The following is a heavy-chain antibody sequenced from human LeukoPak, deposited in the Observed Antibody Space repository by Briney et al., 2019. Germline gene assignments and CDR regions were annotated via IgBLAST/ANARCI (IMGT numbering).Heavy chain of an antibody. Sequence: SETLSLTCAVYGGSFSGYYWSWIRQPPGKGLEWIGEINHSGSTNYNPSLKSRVTISVDTSKNQFSLKLSSVTAADTAVYYCARGLTIFGVVRRLDYWGQGTLVTVSS. CDR1: GGSFSGYY. J-gene: IGHJ4*02. CDR2: INHSGST. D-gene: IGHD3-3*01. CDR3: ARGLTIFGVVRRLDY. V-gene: IGHV4-34*01.